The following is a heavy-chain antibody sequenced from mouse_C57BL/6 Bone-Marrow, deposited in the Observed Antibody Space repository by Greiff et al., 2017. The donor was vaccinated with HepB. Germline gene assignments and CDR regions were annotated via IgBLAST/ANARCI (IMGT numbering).Heavy chain of an antibody. D-gene: IGHD1-1*01. J-gene: IGHJ4*01. CDR3: ARHDYGSSYAMDY. CDR2: ISNGGGST. V-gene: IGHV5-12*01. CDR1: GFTFSDYY. Sequence: EVQLVESGGGLVQPGVSLKLSCAASGFTFSDYYMYWVRQTPEKRLEWVAYISNGGGSTYYPDTVKGRFTISRDNAKNTLYLQMSRLKSEDTAMYYCARHDYGSSYAMDYWGQGTSVTVSS.